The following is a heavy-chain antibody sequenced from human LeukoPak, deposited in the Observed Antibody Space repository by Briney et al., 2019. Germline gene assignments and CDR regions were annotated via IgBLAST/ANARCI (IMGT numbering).Heavy chain of an antibody. CDR1: GGTFSSYA. J-gene: IGHJ4*02. CDR2: IIPIFGTA. V-gene: IGHV1-69*05. CDR3: ARGPRVHYYDSSGYYYFDY. D-gene: IGHD3-22*01. Sequence: SVKVSCEASGGTFSSYAISWVRQAPGQGLEWMGGIIPIFGTANYAQKFQGRVTITTDESTSTAYMELSSLRSEDTAVYYCARGPRVHYYDSSGYYYFDYWGQGTLVTVSS.